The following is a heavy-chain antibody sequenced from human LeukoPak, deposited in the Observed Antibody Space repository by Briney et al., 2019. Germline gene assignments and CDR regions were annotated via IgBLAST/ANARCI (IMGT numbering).Heavy chain of an antibody. V-gene: IGHV4-38-2*02. CDR2: IYHSGST. D-gene: IGHD5-12*01. CDR3: AKLNGYDFHFDY. CDR1: GYSISSGYY. J-gene: IGHJ4*02. Sequence: SETLSLTCTVSGYSISSGYYWGWIRQPPGQGLEWIGSIYHSGSTYYNPSLKSRVTISVDTSKNQFSLKLSSVTAADTAVYYCAKLNGYDFHFDYWGQGILVTVSS.